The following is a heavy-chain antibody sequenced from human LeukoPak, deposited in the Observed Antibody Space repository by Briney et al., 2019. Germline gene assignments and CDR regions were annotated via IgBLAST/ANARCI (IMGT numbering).Heavy chain of an antibody. CDR3: ARGLIGGSGSFDAFDI. V-gene: IGHV1-69*06. Sequence: SVKVSCKASGGTFSSYAISWVRQAPGQGLEWMGGIIPIFGTANYAQKFQGRVTITADKSTSTAYMELSSLRCEDTAVYYCARGLIGGSGSFDAFDIWGQGTMVTVSS. CDR1: GGTFSSYA. D-gene: IGHD3-10*01. CDR2: IIPIFGTA. J-gene: IGHJ3*02.